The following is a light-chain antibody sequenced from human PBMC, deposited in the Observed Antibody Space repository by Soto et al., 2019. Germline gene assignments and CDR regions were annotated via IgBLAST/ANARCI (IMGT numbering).Light chain of an antibody. J-gene: IGKJ2*01. V-gene: IGKV3-11*01. CDR3: QQRSNWYT. CDR1: QSISSF. CDR2: DAS. Sequence: EIVLTQSPATLSLSPGERATLSCRASQSISSFLTWYQHKPGQAPRLLIYDASKRATGIPARFSGSGSGTDFTLTSSSLEPEDVGFYYCQQRSNWYTFGPGTKLEIK.